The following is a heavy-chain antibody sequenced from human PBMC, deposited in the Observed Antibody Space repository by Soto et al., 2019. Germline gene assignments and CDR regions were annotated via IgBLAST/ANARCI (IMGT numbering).Heavy chain of an antibody. CDR3: VGPGTTDDF. J-gene: IGHJ1*01. V-gene: IGHV4-30-4*01. D-gene: IGHD1-7*01. CDR1: GASVNTGDYY. Sequence: VQLQGSGPGLLKPSQTLSLTCTVSGASVNTGDYYWSYIRQPPGKGLEWLGYIFYSWYTYYNPSLKSRATISLNTSRYQFALSLSPLTVADTALDYCVGPGTTDDFWGQGTLVTVSS. CDR2: IFYSWYT.